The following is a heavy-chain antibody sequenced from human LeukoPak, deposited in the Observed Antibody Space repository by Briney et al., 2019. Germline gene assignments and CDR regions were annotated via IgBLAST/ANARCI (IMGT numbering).Heavy chain of an antibody. CDR3: AASPYYDILTGYYPDAFDI. CDR1: GFTFTSST. J-gene: IGHJ3*02. Sequence: SVKVSCKASGFTFTSSTVQWVRQARGQRLEWIGWIVVGSGNTNYAQKFQERVTITRDMSTSTAYMELSSLRSEDTAVYYCAASPYYDILTGYYPDAFDIWGQGTMVTVSS. D-gene: IGHD3-9*01. CDR2: IVVGSGNT. V-gene: IGHV1-58*01.